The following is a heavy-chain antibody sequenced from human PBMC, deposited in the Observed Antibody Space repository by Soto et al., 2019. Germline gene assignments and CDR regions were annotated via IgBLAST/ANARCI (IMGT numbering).Heavy chain of an antibody. J-gene: IGHJ6*02. D-gene: IGHD3-16*01. CDR2: IFHSGST. V-gene: IGHV4-59*01. Sequence: SETLSLTCTVSGGSISSNYWSWIRQPPGKGLEWIGYIFHSGSTTYNPSLKSRVTMSVDTSKNQFSLNLSSVTAADTAVYYCARVDYVLGSVSPPPIYGRDVGGQGTTVTAPS. CDR1: GGSISSNY. CDR3: ARVDYVLGSVSPPPIYGRDV.